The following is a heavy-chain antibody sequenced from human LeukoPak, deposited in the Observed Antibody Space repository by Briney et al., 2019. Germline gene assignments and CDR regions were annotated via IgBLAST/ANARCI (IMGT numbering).Heavy chain of an antibody. CDR2: IYYSGST. Sequence: SETLSLTCAVYDGSFSGYYWSWIRQPPGKGLEWIGSIYYSGSTYYNPSLKSRVTISVDTSKNHFSLQLSSVTAADTAVYYCARGFGFWSGYPYWYFDLCGRGTLVTVSS. CDR3: ARGFGFWSGYPYWYFDL. CDR1: DGSFSGYY. J-gene: IGHJ2*01. D-gene: IGHD3-3*01. V-gene: IGHV4-34*01.